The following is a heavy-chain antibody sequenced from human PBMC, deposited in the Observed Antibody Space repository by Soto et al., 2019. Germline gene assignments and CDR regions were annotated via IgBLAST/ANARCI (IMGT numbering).Heavy chain of an antibody. CDR1: GFTFSDYW. Sequence: EVQLVESGGGLVKPGGSLRLSCVASGFTFSDYWMSWVRQAPGKGLEWVGNIKQDGSETDYEDSVKGRFTISRDNTKNSLNIQMKSVRAAVSDIYYCVRQNYYGLGSQARFDYWGQGTLVTASS. D-gene: IGHD3-10*01. CDR2: IKQDGSET. CDR3: VRQNYYGLGSQARFDY. V-gene: IGHV3-7*03. J-gene: IGHJ4*02.